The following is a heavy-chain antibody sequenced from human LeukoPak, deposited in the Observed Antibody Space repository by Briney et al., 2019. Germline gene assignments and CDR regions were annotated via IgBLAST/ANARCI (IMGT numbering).Heavy chain of an antibody. D-gene: IGHD3-22*01. CDR2: ISSSSSTI. V-gene: IGHV3-48*01. CDR1: GFTFSSYA. CDR3: ARDDVDYYDSSGYNWFDP. Sequence: GGSLRLSCAASGFTFSSYAMHWVRQAPGKGLEWVSYISSSSSTIYYADSVKGRLTISRDNAKNSLYLQMNSLRAEDTAVYYCARDDVDYYDSSGYNWFDPWGQGTLVTVSS. J-gene: IGHJ5*02.